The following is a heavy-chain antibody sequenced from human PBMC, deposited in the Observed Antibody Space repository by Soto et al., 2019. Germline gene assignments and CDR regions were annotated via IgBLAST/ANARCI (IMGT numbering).Heavy chain of an antibody. J-gene: IGHJ5*02. D-gene: IGHD4-17*01. CDR3: ARHGFYGDYSSNYFDP. V-gene: IGHV5-51*01. CDR2: IYPSDSDT. CDR1: GYSFTNYW. Sequence: GESLKISCQGSGYSFTNYWIAWVRQMPGKGLEYMGIIYPSDSDTRYSPSFQGQVTISADKSISTAYLQWSSLKASDTAIYYCARHGFYGDYSSNYFDPWGQGTLVTVSS.